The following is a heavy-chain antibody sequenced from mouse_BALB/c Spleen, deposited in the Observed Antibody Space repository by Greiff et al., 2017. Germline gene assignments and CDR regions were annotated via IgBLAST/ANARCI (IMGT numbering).Heavy chain of an antibody. D-gene: IGHD1-1*01. V-gene: IGHV5-4*02. CDR1: GFTFSDYY. Sequence: EVKLMESGGGLVKPGGSLKLSCAASGFTFSDYYMYWVRQTPEKRLEWVATISDGGSYTYYPDSVKGRFTISRDNAKNNLYLQMSSLKSEDTAMYYCARGRDYYGSSYCAMDYWGQGTSVTVSS. CDR3: ARGRDYYGSSYCAMDY. CDR2: ISDGGSYT. J-gene: IGHJ4*01.